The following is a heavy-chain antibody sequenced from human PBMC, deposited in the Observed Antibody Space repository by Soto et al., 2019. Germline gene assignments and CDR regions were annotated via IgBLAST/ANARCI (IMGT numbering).Heavy chain of an antibody. D-gene: IGHD5-18*01. Sequence: GGSLRLSCAASGFTFSNAWMNWVRQAPGKGLEWVGRIKSKTDGGTTDYAAPVKGRFTISRDDSKNTLYLQMNSLKTEDTAVYYCTTSTAMAPRDYYYYGMDVWGQGTTVTVSS. CDR3: TTSTAMAPRDYYYYGMDV. J-gene: IGHJ6*02. V-gene: IGHV3-15*07. CDR2: IKSKTDGGTT. CDR1: GFTFSNAW.